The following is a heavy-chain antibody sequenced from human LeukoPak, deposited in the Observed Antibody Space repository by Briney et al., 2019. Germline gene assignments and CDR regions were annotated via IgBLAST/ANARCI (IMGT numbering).Heavy chain of an antibody. J-gene: IGHJ4*02. Sequence: SETLSLTCTVSGGSISGNSYYWAWIRQPPWKGLEWIGTIYYSGTTYYNPSLKSRVTISIDTSKNHFSLKLRSVTAADTAVYYCARLWIRDVSNHDYWRQGTLVTVSS. V-gene: IGHV4-39*02. CDR2: IYYSGTT. D-gene: IGHD5-24*01. CDR1: GGSISGNSYY. CDR3: ARLWIRDVSNHDY.